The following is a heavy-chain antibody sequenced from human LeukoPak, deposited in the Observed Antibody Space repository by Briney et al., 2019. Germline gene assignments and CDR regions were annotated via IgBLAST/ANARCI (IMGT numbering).Heavy chain of an antibody. CDR2: ISSSGTTI. Sequence: GGSLRLSCAASGFTFDNCGMSWIRQAPGKGLEWVSYISSSGTTIYYADFVKGRFTISRDNAKNSLYLQMNSLRVEDTALYHCARKGLGGELGGFDSWGQGTLVTVSS. CDR1: GFTFDNCG. D-gene: IGHD1-7*01. V-gene: IGHV3-11*01. CDR3: ARKGLGGELGGFDS. J-gene: IGHJ4*02.